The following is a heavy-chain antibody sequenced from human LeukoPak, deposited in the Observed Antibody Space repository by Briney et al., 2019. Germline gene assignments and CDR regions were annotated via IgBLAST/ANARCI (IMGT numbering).Heavy chain of an antibody. V-gene: IGHV1-69*04. D-gene: IGHD3-10*01. CDR2: IIPILGIA. J-gene: IGHJ4*02. CDR1: GGTFSSYA. CDR3: ARDMNYYGSGSPVGNFDY. Sequence: SVKVSCKASGGTFSSYAISWVRQAPGQGLEWMGRIIPILGIANYAQKFQGRVTITADKSTSTAYMELSSLRSEDTAVYYCARDMNYYGSGSPVGNFDYWGQGTLVTVSS.